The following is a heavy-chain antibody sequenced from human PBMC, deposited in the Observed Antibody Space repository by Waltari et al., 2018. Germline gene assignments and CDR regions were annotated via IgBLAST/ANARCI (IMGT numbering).Heavy chain of an antibody. V-gene: IGHV1-69*13. CDR1: GYTLTELS. Sequence: QVQLVQSGAEVKKPGASVKVSCKVSGYTLTELSMHWVRQAPGKGLEWMGRIIPIFGTANYAQKFQGRVTITADKSTSTAYMELSSLRSEDTAVYYCARGPPSSPSFSNWFDPWGQGTLVTVSS. D-gene: IGHD6-6*01. CDR2: IIPIFGTA. J-gene: IGHJ5*02. CDR3: ARGPPSSPSFSNWFDP.